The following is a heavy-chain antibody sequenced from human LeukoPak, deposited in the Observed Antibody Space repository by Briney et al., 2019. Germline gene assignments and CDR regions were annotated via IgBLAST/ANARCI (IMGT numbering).Heavy chain of an antibody. D-gene: IGHD4-11*01. Sequence: GRSLRLSCAASGFTFSSYGMHWVRQAPGKGLEWVAVIWYDGSNKYYADSVKGRFTISRDNSKNTLYLQMSSLRAEDTAVYYCAKDHTVTTLGYMDVWGKGTTVTVSS. CDR2: IWYDGSNK. V-gene: IGHV3-33*06. CDR1: GFTFSSYG. CDR3: AKDHTVTTLGYMDV. J-gene: IGHJ6*03.